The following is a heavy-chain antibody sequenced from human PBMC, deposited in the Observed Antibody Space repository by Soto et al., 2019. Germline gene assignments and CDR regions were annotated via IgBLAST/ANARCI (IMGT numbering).Heavy chain of an antibody. V-gene: IGHV3-30*04. D-gene: IGHD3-3*01. CDR1: GFTFSRHA. J-gene: IGHJ5*01. CDR3: ARTRNGGVADSFDS. CDR2: ISRDGSYI. Sequence: GGSLRLSCAASGFTFSRHAIHWVRLTPGRGLEWVLAISRDGSYIYYTDSVKGRFTVPRDNSKNTVFVQMNRLIPDDTALYFCARTRNGGVADSFDSWGQGTRVTVSS.